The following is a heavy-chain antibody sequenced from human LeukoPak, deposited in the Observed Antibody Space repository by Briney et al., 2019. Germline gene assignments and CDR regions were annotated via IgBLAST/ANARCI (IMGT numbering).Heavy chain of an antibody. D-gene: IGHD3-22*01. J-gene: IGHJ4*02. CDR1: GGTFSSYA. Sequence: VASVKVSCKASGGTFSSYAISWVRQAPGQGLEWMGWMNPNSGNTGYAQKFQGRVTMTRNTSISTAYMELSSLRSEDTAVYYCASGGYYSSTDYWGQGTLVTVSS. CDR3: ASGGYYSSTDY. CDR2: MNPNSGNT. V-gene: IGHV1-8*02.